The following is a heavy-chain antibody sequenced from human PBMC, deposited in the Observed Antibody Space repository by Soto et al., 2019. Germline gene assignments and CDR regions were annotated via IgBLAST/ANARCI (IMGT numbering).Heavy chain of an antibody. CDR1: GFSVSTYC. D-gene: IGHD1-1*01. V-gene: IGHV3-23*01. J-gene: IGHJ5*02. CDR2: VSGGSGAT. Sequence: DVQILESGGGLVEPGGSLRLSCAASGFSVSTYCVTWVRQGPGKGLEWVSGVSGGSGATHYRDSVKGRFTITTDYPENTAYLQMNSLRVEDTAVYYCTRWNGYGDLWGQGILVTVS. CDR3: TRWNGYGDL.